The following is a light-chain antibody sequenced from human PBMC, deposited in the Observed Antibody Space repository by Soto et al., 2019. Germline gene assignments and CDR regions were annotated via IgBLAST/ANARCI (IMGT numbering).Light chain of an antibody. CDR1: SSDVGGYSY. CDR3: SSYTPNSAMV. CDR2: EVS. Sequence: QSALTQPASVSGSPGQSITISCTGTSSDVGGYSYVSWYQHHPGKAPKLIIYEVSNRPSGVSNRFSGSKSGNTASLTISGLHTEDEADYFCSSYTPNSAMVFGGGTKLTVL. J-gene: IGLJ2*01. V-gene: IGLV2-14*01.